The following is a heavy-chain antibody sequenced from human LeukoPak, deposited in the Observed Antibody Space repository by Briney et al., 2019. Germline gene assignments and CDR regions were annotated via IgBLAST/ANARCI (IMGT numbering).Heavy chain of an antibody. V-gene: IGHV4-59*01. D-gene: IGHD3-3*01. CDR2: IYYSGST. CDR3: ARGHGSRFLEWSKNWFDP. Sequence: PSETLSLTCTVSGGSISSYYWSWIRQPPGKGLEWIGYIYYSGSTNYNPSLKSRVTISVDTSKNQFSLKLSSVTAADTAVYYCARGHGSRFLEWSKNWFDPWGQGTLVTVSS. CDR1: GGSISSYY. J-gene: IGHJ5*02.